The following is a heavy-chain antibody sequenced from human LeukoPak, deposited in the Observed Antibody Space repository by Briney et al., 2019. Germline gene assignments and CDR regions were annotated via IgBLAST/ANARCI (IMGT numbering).Heavy chain of an antibody. D-gene: IGHD2-15*01. CDR2: ISYDGSNK. Sequence: GGSLRLSCAASGFTFSSYGMHWVRQAPGKGLEWVAVISYDGSNKYYADSVKGRFTISRDNSKNTLYLQMSSLRAEDTAVYYCANLAENCSGGSCYSVRSYYYYMDVWGKGTTVSVSS. CDR3: ANLAENCSGGSCYSVRSYYYYMDV. V-gene: IGHV3-30*18. CDR1: GFTFSSYG. J-gene: IGHJ6*03.